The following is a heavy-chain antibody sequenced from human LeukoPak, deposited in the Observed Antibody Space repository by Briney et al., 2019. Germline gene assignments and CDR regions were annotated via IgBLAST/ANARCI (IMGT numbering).Heavy chain of an antibody. Sequence: GGSLRLSCVASEFSFSSYAMSWVRQAPGKGLEWVSTISGSGETTFYADSVKGRFTISRDNSKNTLYVQMNSLRAEDTAVYYCAKDSVERRGYYYSFDFWGQGTLVTVSS. CDR1: EFSFSSYA. D-gene: IGHD3-22*01. V-gene: IGHV3-23*01. CDR3: AKDSVERRGYYYSFDF. CDR2: ISGSGETT. J-gene: IGHJ4*02.